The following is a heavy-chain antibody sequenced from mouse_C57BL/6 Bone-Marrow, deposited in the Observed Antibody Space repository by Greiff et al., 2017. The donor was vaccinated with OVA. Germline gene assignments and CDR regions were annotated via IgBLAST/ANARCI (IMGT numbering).Heavy chain of an antibody. V-gene: IGHV1-61*01. D-gene: IGHD1-3*01. CDR1: GYTFTSYW. Sequence: QVHVKQPGAELVRPGSSVKLSCKASGYTFTSYWMDWVKQRPGQGLEWIGNIYPSDSETHYNQKFKDKATLTVDKSSSTAYMQLSSLTSEDSAVYYCARGDNYEREDYFDYWGQGTTLTVSS. CDR2: IYPSDSET. J-gene: IGHJ2*01. CDR3: ARGDNYEREDYFDY.